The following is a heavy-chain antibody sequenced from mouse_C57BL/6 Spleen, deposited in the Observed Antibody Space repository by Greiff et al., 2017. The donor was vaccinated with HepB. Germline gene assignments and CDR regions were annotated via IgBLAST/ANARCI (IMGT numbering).Heavy chain of an antibody. D-gene: IGHD5-5*01. Sequence: EVKVVESEGGLVQPGSSMKLSCTASGFTFSDYYMAWVRQVPEKGLEWVANINYDGSSTYYLDSLKSRFIISRDNAKNILYLQMSSLKSEDTATYYCARAKDYPYYFDYWGQGTTLTVSS. CDR2: INYDGSST. CDR3: ARAKDYPYYFDY. J-gene: IGHJ2*01. V-gene: IGHV5-16*01. CDR1: GFTFSDYY.